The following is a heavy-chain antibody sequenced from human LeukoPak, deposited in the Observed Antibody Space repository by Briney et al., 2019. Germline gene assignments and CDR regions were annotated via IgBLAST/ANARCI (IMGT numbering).Heavy chain of an antibody. J-gene: IGHJ4*02. CDR1: GFTFSSYA. CDR2: ISGSGGST. Sequence: PGGSLRLSCAASGFTFSSYAMGWVRQAPGRGLEWVSVISGSGGSTYYADSVKGRFTISRDNSKNTLYLQMNSLRAEDTAVYYCAKDSVLVVTGENWGQGTLVTVSS. V-gene: IGHV3-23*01. D-gene: IGHD2-21*02. CDR3: AKDSVLVVTGEN.